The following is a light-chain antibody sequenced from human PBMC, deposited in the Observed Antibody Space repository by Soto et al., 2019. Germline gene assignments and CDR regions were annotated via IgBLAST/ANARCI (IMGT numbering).Light chain of an antibody. Sequence: QSVLTQPASVSGSPGQSITISCTGTSSDVGSYNPVSWYQQHPGKAPKLMIYEGSKRPSGVSNRFSGSKSGNTASLTISGLQCEDEADYYCCSYAGSSTAVVFGGGTKLTVL. CDR3: CSYAGSSTAVV. J-gene: IGLJ2*01. CDR2: EGS. V-gene: IGLV2-23*01. CDR1: SSDVGSYNP.